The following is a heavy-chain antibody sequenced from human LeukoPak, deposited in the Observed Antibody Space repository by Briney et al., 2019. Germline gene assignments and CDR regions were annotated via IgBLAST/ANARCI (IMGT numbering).Heavy chain of an antibody. D-gene: IGHD5-18*01. Sequence: ASVKVSCKASGYTFTSYGINWVRPAPGQGLEWMGWISAYNGNTNYAQKLQGRVTMTTDTPTSTAYMELRSLRSDDTAVYYCARDPGYSYGTSWFDPWGQGTLVTVSS. CDR2: ISAYNGNT. V-gene: IGHV1-18*01. CDR3: ARDPGYSYGTSWFDP. CDR1: GYTFTSYG. J-gene: IGHJ5*02.